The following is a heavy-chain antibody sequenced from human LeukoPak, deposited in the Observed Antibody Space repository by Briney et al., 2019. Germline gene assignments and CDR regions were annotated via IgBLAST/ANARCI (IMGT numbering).Heavy chain of an antibody. CDR1: GFTFSSYW. D-gene: IGHD6-6*01. Sequence: GGSLRLSCAASGFTFSSYWMSWVRQAPGKGLEWVANIKQDGREKDYVDSVKGRFTISRDNAKNSLYLQMNSLRAVDTAVCYCARGLDPSSSPFPYYFDYWGQGTLVTVSS. J-gene: IGHJ4*02. CDR3: ARGLDPSSSPFPYYFDY. V-gene: IGHV3-7*01. CDR2: IKQDGREK.